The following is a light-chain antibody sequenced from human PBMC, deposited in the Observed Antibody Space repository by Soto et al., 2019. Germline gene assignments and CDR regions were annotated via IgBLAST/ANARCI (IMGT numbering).Light chain of an antibody. Sequence: QSVLTQPPSLSGAPGQRVTISCTGGSSNIGAGFDVHWYQQLPGTAPKLLIFGKNNRPSWVPDRFSGSKSGTSASLAITGLQAEDEGDYYCQSYDSSLSGSMFGGGTKLTVL. V-gene: IGLV1-40*01. CDR2: GKN. J-gene: IGLJ3*02. CDR3: QSYDSSLSGSM. CDR1: SSNIGAGFD.